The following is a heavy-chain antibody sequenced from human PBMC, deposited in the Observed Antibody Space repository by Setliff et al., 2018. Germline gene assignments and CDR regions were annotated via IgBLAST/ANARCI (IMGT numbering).Heavy chain of an antibody. Sequence: MSWVRQAPGKGPEWVSVIHRGVSHYADSVTGRFTISRDNSKNTLYLQMSSLRAEDTAVYYCARGGVTNYYDSSGIPDAFDIWGQGTMVTVSS. J-gene: IGHJ3*02. D-gene: IGHD3-22*01. CDR2: IHRGVS. CDR3: ARGGVTNYYDSSGIPDAFDI. V-gene: IGHV3-66*01.